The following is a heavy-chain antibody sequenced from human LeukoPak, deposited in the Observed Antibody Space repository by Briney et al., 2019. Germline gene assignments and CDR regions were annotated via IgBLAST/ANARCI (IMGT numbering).Heavy chain of an antibody. J-gene: IGHJ6*02. D-gene: IGHD3-10*01. Sequence: AGGSLRLSCSASGFTFTNAWMSWVRQAPGKGLEWVATIRGDGKYKHYVDSVRGRFTISRDNSKNSLYLQMNSLRTEDTALYYCAKDILTLWFGELSDGMDVWGQGTTVTVSS. CDR2: IRGDGKYK. CDR1: GFTFTNAW. CDR3: AKDILTLWFGELSDGMDV. V-gene: IGHV3-7*03.